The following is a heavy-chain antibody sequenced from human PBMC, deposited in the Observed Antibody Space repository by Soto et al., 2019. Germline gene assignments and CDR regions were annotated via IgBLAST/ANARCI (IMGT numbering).Heavy chain of an antibody. Sequence: VASLKISCKGSGYIFTTYWICCVLQMPVKGLEWMGIIYPGDSDTRYSPSFQGQVTISADKSFSTAYLQWSSLKASDTAMYYCARTSGGVPTTIDYWGQGTLVTVSS. J-gene: IGHJ4*02. V-gene: IGHV5-51*01. D-gene: IGHD5-12*01. CDR2: IYPGDSDT. CDR3: ARTSGGVPTTIDY. CDR1: GYIFTTYW.